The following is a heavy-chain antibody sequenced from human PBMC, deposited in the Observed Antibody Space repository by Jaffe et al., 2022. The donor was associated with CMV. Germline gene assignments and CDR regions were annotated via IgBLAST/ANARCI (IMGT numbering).Heavy chain of an antibody. V-gene: IGHV3-49*05. CDR3: TRDEPGYYEYHDAFDI. J-gene: IGHJ3*02. CDR2: IRSKAYGGTT. D-gene: IGHD3-22*01. CDR1: GFTFGDYA. Sequence: EVQLVESGGGLVKPGRSLRLSCTASGFTFGDYAMSWFRQAPGKGLEWVGFIRSKAYGGTTEYAASVKGRFTISRDDSKSIAYLQMNSLKTEDTAVYYCTRDEPGYYEYHDAFDIWGQGTMVTVSS.